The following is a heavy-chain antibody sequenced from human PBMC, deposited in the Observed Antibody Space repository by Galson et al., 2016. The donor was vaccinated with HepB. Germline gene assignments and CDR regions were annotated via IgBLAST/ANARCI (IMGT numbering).Heavy chain of an antibody. CDR1: GDSVSSNSAT. CDR2: TYYRSKWYN. D-gene: IGHD5-12*01. V-gene: IGHV6-1*01. J-gene: IGHJ6*02. CDR3: ARVRSGYSGYANPYYYGMDV. Sequence: CAISGDSVSSNSATWNWIRQSPSRGLEWLGRTYYRSKWYNDYALSVKSRITIHPDTSQNQFSLQLNSVTPEDTAVYYCARVRSGYSGYANPYYYGMDVWGQGTTVTVSS.